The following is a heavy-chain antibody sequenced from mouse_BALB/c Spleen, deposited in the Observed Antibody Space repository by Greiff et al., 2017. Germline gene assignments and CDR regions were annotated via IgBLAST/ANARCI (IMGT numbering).Heavy chain of an antibody. CDR1: GFSLTSYG. CDR3: ARLGGYGSSCEDY. CDR2: IWAGGST. V-gene: IGHV2-9*02. J-gene: IGHJ2*01. Sequence: QVQLKEPGPGLVAPSQSLSITCTVSGFSLTSYGVHWVRQSPGKGLEWLGVIWAGGSTNYNSALMSRLSISKDNAKSQVFLKMNSQQTDDTAMYYCARLGGYGSSCEDYWGQGTTLTVSS. D-gene: IGHD1-1*01.